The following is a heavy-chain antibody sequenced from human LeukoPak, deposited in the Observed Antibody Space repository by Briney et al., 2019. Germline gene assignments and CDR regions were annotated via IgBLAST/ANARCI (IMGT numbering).Heavy chain of an antibody. CDR1: GFTFSGYS. CDR3: ARVMITFGGVGLDY. V-gene: IGHV3-21*01. Sequence: GGSLRLSCAASGFTFSGYSMNWVRQAPGKGLEWVSSISSSSSYIYYADSVKGRFTISRDNAKNSLYLQMNSLRAEDTAVYYCARVMITFGGVGLDYWGQGTLVTVSS. D-gene: IGHD3-16*01. CDR2: ISSSSSYI. J-gene: IGHJ4*02.